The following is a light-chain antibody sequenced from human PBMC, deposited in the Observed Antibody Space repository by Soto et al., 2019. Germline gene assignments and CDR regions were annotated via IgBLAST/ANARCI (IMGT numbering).Light chain of an antibody. J-gene: IGKJ2*01. V-gene: IGKV2-28*01. Sequence: DIVMTQSPFSLPFTPGDPASISCRTSQSLLHRTGYMHVDWYLQKPGQSPQLLIFLGYHRASGVPYRFSGSGSGTDFTLKISRVDPEDVGVYYGLQALEPPHTFGQGTKLEI. CDR2: LGY. CDR3: LQALEPPHT. CDR1: QSLLHRTGYMH.